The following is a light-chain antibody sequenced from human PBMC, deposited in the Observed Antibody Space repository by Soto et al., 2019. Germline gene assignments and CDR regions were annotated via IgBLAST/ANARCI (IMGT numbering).Light chain of an antibody. Sequence: GDRVTITCRGSQSISSWLAWYQQKPGKAPKLLIHKASSLQSGVPSRFSGSGSGTDFTLTISSLHPDDFATYYCQQYNSYSPTFGQGTKVDIK. CDR1: QSISSW. CDR3: QQYNSYSPT. V-gene: IGKV1-5*03. CDR2: KAS. J-gene: IGKJ1*01.